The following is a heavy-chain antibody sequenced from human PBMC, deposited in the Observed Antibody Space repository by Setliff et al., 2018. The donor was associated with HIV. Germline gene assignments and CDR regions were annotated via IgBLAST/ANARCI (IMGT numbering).Heavy chain of an antibody. J-gene: IGHJ4*02. D-gene: IGHD3-22*01. CDR1: GFPFSSYS. CDR3: ARVRVTMLVVGNSLLDY. CDR2: ITSASNII. V-gene: IGHV3-48*01. Sequence: GGSLRLSCAVSGFPFSSYSMNWVRQAPGKGLEWISYITSASNIIYYADSVKGRFTISRDNSKNTLYLQMNSLRAEDTAVYYCARVRVTMLVVGNSLLDYWGQGALVTVSS.